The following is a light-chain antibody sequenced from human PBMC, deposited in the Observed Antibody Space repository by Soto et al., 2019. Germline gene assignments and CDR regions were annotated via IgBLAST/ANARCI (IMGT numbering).Light chain of an antibody. Sequence: EIVMTQSPATLSVSPGERATLSCRASQSVSSNLAWYQQKRGQAPRLLIYGASTRATGIPARFSGSGSGTEFTLTISSLQSEDFAVYYCQQYDNWPPYTFGQGTNLET. V-gene: IGKV3-15*01. J-gene: IGKJ2*01. CDR1: QSVSSN. CDR3: QQYDNWPPYT. CDR2: GAS.